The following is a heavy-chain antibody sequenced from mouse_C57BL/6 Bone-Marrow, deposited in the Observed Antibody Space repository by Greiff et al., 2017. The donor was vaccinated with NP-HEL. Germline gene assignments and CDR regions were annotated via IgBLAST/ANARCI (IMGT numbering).Heavy chain of an antibody. V-gene: IGHV1-52*01. CDR3: ARRDYGTLDY. Sequence: QVQLQQPGAELVRPGSSVKLSCKASGYTFTSYWMHWVKQRPIQGLEWIGNIDPSDSETHYNQKFKDKATLTVDKSSSTAYMQLSSLTSADYAVDYCARRDYGTLDYWGQGTTLTVSS. J-gene: IGHJ2*01. D-gene: IGHD1-1*01. CDR2: IDPSDSET. CDR1: GYTFTSYW.